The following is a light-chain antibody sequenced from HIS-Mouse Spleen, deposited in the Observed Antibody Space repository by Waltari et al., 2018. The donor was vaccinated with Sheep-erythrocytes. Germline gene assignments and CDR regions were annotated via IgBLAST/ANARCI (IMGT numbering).Light chain of an antibody. V-gene: IGLV2-11*01. CDR1: RSDVAGDNY. Sequence: QSALTQPRSVSGSPGQSVTISCTGTRSDVAGDNYVSWYQQHPGKAPKLMIYDVSKRPSGVPDRFSGSKSGNTASLTISGLQAEDEADYYCCSYAGSYTVVFGGGTKLTVL. CDR3: CSYAGSYTVV. J-gene: IGLJ2*01. CDR2: DVS.